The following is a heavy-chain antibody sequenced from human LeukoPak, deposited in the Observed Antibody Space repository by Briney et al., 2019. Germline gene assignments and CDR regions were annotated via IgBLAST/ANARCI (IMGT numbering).Heavy chain of an antibody. D-gene: IGHD5-18*01. Sequence: ASVKVSCKASGYTFTSYDINWVRQATGQGLEWMGWMNPNSGNTNYAQKLQGRVTMTTDTSTSTAYMELRSLRSDDTAVYYCARYKEDTAMAPDYWGQGTLVTVSS. CDR2: MNPNSGNT. J-gene: IGHJ4*02. CDR1: GYTFTSYD. CDR3: ARYKEDTAMAPDY. V-gene: IGHV1-18*01.